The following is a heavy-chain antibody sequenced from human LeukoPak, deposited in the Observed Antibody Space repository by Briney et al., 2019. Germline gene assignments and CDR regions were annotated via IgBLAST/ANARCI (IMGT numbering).Heavy chain of an antibody. D-gene: IGHD2-15*01. J-gene: IGHJ4*02. CDR1: GGSFSGYY. Sequence: SETLSLTCAVYGGSFSGYYWSWIRQPPGKGLEWIGEINHSGSTNYNPSLKSRVTISVDTSKNQFSLKLSSVTAADTAVYYCARGYCSGGSCYSGLLFDYWGQGTLVTVSS. V-gene: IGHV4-34*01. CDR3: ARGYCSGGSCYSGLLFDY. CDR2: INHSGST.